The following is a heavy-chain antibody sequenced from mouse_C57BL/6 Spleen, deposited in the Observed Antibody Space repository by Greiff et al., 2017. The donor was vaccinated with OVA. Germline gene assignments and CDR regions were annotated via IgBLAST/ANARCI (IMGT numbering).Heavy chain of an antibody. CDR2: ISSGSGTI. J-gene: IGHJ4*01. CDR3: ARGSNYYAMDY. Sequence: EVMLVESGGGLVKPGGSLKLSCAASGFTFSDYGMHWVRQAPEKGLEWVAYISSGSGTIYYADTVQGRFTISRDNAKNTLFLQMTSLRSEDTAMYYCARGSNYYAMDYWGQGTSVTVSS. D-gene: IGHD5-1*01. V-gene: IGHV5-17*01. CDR1: GFTFSDYG.